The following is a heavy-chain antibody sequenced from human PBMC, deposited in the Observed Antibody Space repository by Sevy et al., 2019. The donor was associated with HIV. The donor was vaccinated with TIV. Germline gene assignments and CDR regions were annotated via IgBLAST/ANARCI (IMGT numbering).Heavy chain of an antibody. J-gene: IGHJ4*02. D-gene: IGHD5-18*01. Sequence: GGSLRLSCAASGFTFSGSDMHRVRQASRKGLEWVGRIRSKAKNYATAYAASVKGRFTISRDDSKNTAYLQMNSLKTEDTAVYFCTPAGYGFDYWGQGTLVTVSS. V-gene: IGHV3-73*01. CDR1: GFTFSGSD. CDR3: TPAGYGFDY. CDR2: IRSKAKNYAT.